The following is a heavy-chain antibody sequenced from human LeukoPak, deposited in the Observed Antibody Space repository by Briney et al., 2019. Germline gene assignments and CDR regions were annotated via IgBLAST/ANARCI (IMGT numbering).Heavy chain of an antibody. CDR2: IKQAGSEK. Sequence: GGSLRLSCAASGFTFSSYWMSWVRQAPGKGLEWVANIKQAGSEKYYVDSVKGRFTISRDNAKNSLYLQMNSLRAEDTAVYYCARDRGDGYNLAYFIYWGQGALVTVSS. CDR3: ARDRGDGYNLAYFIY. V-gene: IGHV3-7*01. D-gene: IGHD5-24*01. J-gene: IGHJ4*02. CDR1: GFTFSSYW.